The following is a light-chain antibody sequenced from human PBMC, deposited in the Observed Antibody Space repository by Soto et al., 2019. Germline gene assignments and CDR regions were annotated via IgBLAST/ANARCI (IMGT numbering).Light chain of an antibody. J-gene: IGLJ2*01. V-gene: IGLV2-14*01. CDR1: SSDVGGYNY. CDR3: SSYTSSSTRVV. Sequence: QSVLTQPASVSGSPGQSITISCTGTSSDVGGYNYVSWYQQHPGKAPKLMIYDVSYRPSGVSNRFSGSKSGNTASLTISGLQPEDEADYYCSSYTSSSTRVVFGGGTKLTVL. CDR2: DVS.